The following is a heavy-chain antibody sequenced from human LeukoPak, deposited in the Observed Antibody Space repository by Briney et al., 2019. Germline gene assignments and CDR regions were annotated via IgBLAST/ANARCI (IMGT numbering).Heavy chain of an antibody. CDR3: ARGHMIVDY. J-gene: IGHJ4*02. CDR2: MNPNSGNT. CDR1: GYTFTSYG. D-gene: IGHD3-22*01. Sequence: VASVKVSCKASGYTFTSYGISWVRQAPGQGLEWMGWMNPNSGNTGYAQKFQGRVTMTRNTSISTAYMELSSLRSEDTAVYYCARGHMIVDYWGQGTLVTVSS. V-gene: IGHV1-8*02.